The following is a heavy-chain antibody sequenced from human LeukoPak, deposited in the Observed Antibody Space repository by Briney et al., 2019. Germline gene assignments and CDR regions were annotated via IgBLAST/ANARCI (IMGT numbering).Heavy chain of an antibody. CDR2: INPDGNKK. Sequence: GGSLRLSCAVSGLTFSSSWMDWVRQAPGKGLEWVASINPDGNKKYSADSVKGRFTISRDNAENSLYLQINSPTVEDTAVYYCSNGYCSGDSCYWGQGTLVTVSS. D-gene: IGHD2-15*01. CDR3: SNGYCSGDSCY. J-gene: IGHJ4*02. V-gene: IGHV3-7*01. CDR1: GLTFSSSW.